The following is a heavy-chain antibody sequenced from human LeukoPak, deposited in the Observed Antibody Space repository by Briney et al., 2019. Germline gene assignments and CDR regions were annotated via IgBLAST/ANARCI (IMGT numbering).Heavy chain of an antibody. Sequence: GGSLRLSCAASGFTFSSYAMSWVRQAPGKGLEWVSAISGSGGSTYYADTVKGRFTISRDNSKNTLYLQMNSLRAEDTAVYYCAKALGYCSSTSCYPHYYFDYWGQGTLVTVSS. D-gene: IGHD2-2*01. CDR2: ISGSGGST. J-gene: IGHJ4*02. V-gene: IGHV3-23*01. CDR1: GFTFSSYA. CDR3: AKALGYCSSTSCYPHYYFDY.